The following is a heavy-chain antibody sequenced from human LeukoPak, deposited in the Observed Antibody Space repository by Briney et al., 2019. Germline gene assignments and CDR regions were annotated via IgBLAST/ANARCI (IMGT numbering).Heavy chain of an antibody. Sequence: PSETLPLTCTVSGGSISSYYWSWIRQPPGKGLEWIGYIYYSGSANYNPSLKSRVTISVDTSKNQFSLKLSSVTAADTAVYYCARAGSSSWYWGIDYWGQGTLVTVSS. CDR1: GGSISSYY. J-gene: IGHJ4*02. CDR3: ARAGSSSWYWGIDY. CDR2: IYYSGSA. V-gene: IGHV4-59*01. D-gene: IGHD6-13*01.